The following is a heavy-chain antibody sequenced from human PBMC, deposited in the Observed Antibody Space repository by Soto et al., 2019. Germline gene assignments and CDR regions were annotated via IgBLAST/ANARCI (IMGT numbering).Heavy chain of an antibody. D-gene: IGHD2-21*02. J-gene: IGHJ6*02. Sequence: QVQLVQSGAEVKKPGASVKVSCKASGYTFTSYAMHWVRQATGQRLEWMGWINAGNGNTKYSQKFQGRVTMTRDTSASTADMELSILRSEDTAVYYCAREFWFLVVVTAIGNYYGMDVWGQGTTVTVSS. V-gene: IGHV1-3*01. CDR3: AREFWFLVVVTAIGNYYGMDV. CDR2: INAGNGNT. CDR1: GYTFTSYA.